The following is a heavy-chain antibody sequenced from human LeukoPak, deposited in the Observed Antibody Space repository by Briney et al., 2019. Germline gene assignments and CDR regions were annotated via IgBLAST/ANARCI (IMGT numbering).Heavy chain of an antibody. CDR3: ARLVSSGGWYEAHYRYYMDV. J-gene: IGHJ6*03. Sequence: PSETLSLTCTVSGALISSYYWSWIRQPPGKGLEWIGTIYYSGNKYYNPSLRSRVTISVDTSKKQFSLRLSSVTAADTAVYYCARLVSSGGWYEAHYRYYMDVWGKGTTVTISS. V-gene: IGHV4-59*04. CDR2: IYYSGNK. D-gene: IGHD3-3*01. CDR1: GALISSYY.